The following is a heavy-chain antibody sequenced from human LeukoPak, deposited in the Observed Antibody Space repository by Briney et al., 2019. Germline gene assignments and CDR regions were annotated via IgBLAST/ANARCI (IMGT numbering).Heavy chain of an antibody. Sequence: PSETLSLTCNVSGDSISSSSDYWSWIRVPPGKGVECIGSIYYAGSTYYNPSLKSRFTLSADTSTNHFSLNIKSVTAADTAMYYCARGRRIVVLPGRGYFDLWGRGTLVTVSS. CDR1: GDSISSSSDY. V-gene: IGHV4-39*02. CDR3: ARGRRIVVLPGRGYFDL. J-gene: IGHJ2*01. CDR2: IYYAGST. D-gene: IGHD4/OR15-4a*01.